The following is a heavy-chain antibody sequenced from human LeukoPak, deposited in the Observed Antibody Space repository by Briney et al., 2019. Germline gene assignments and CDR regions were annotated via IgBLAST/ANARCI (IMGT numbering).Heavy chain of an antibody. J-gene: IGHJ4*02. D-gene: IGHD3-10*01. CDR1: GFTFSSYA. Sequence: PGGSLRLSCAASGFTFSSYAMSWVRQAPGKGLEWVTAISGSGGSTYYADSVKGRFTISRDNSKNTLYLQMNSLRAEDTAVYYCAKDRGGPLYTDYWGQGTLVTVSS. V-gene: IGHV3-23*01. CDR2: ISGSGGST. CDR3: AKDRGGPLYTDY.